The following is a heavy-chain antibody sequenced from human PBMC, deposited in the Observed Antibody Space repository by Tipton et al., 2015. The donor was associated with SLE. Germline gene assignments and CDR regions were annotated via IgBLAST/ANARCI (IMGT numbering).Heavy chain of an antibody. Sequence: SLRLSCAASGFTVSSNYMSWVRQAPGKGLEWVSVISGSGGSTYYADSVKGRFTISRDNAKNSLYLQMNSLRAEDTAVYYCARGVAAAWGNYFDYWGQGTLVTVSS. J-gene: IGHJ4*02. CDR2: ISGSGGST. CDR1: GFTVSSNY. D-gene: IGHD6-13*01. V-gene: IGHV3-21*03. CDR3: ARGVAAAWGNYFDY.